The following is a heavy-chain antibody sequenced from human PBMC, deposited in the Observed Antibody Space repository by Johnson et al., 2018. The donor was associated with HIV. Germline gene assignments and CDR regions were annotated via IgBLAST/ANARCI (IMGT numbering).Heavy chain of an antibody. CDR1: GFTFSSYA. D-gene: IGHD3-10*02. CDR2: ISYDGSNK. Sequence: QVQLVESGGGVVQPGRSLRLSCAASGFTFSSYAMHWVRQAPGKGLEWVAVISYDGSNKYYADSVKGRFTISRDNSKNTLYLQMNSLRAEDTAVYYCARDFMYAFDIWGQGTMFTVSS. J-gene: IGHJ3*02. CDR3: ARDFMYAFDI. V-gene: IGHV3-30*04.